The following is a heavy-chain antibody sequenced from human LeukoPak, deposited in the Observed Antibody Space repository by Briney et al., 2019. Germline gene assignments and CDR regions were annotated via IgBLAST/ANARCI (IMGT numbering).Heavy chain of an antibody. CDR1: GFTFSSYA. D-gene: IGHD2-2*01. CDR2: IYSGGST. Sequence: GGSLRLSCAASGFTFSSYAMSWVRQAPGKGLEWVSVIYSGGSTYYADSVKGRFTISRDNSKNTLYLQMNSLRAEDTAVYYCARIGYCSSTSCYPHLYFDYWGQGTLVTVSS. CDR3: ARIGYCSSTSCYPHLYFDY. J-gene: IGHJ4*02. V-gene: IGHV3-66*01.